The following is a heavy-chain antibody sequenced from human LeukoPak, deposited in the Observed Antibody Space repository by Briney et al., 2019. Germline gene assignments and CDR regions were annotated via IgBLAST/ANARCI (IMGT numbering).Heavy chain of an antibody. Sequence: GGSLRLSCVASGFTFSSHSMSWVRQAPGKRLEWVANIKQDGREKNYVDSVKGRFTISRDSAESSLHLQMNSLRAEDTAVYYCARDAWLAYWGPGTLVTVSS. CDR3: ARDAWLAY. J-gene: IGHJ4*02. CDR1: GFTFSSHS. V-gene: IGHV3-7*01. D-gene: IGHD3-10*01. CDR2: IKQDGREK.